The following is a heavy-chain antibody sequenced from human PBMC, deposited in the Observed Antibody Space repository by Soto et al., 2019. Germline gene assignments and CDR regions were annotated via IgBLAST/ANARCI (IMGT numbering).Heavy chain of an antibody. J-gene: IGHJ3*02. D-gene: IGHD3-9*01. V-gene: IGHV1-58*02. CDR1: GFTFTSSA. CDR2: IVVGSGNT. CDR3: AAASYYDILSPLAFDI. Sequence: ASVKVSCKASGFTFTSSAMQWVRQARGQRLEWIGWIVVGSGNTNYAQKFQERVTITRDMSTSTAYMELSSLRSEDTAVYYCAAASYYDILSPLAFDIWGQGTMVTVSS.